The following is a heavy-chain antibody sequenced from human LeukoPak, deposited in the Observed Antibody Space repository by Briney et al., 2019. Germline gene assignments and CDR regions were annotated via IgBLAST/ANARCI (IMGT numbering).Heavy chain of an antibody. V-gene: IGHV3-30*18. CDR3: ANRRRDLVIIH. J-gene: IGHJ4*02. CDR2: ISYDGSNK. Sequence: GRSLRLSCAASGFTFSTYGMHWVRQAPGKGLEWVAVISYDGSNKYYADSVKGRFTISRDNSKNTLYLQMNSLSPEDTAVYYCANRRRDLVIIHWGQGTLVTVSS. D-gene: IGHD3-9*01. CDR1: GFTFSTYG.